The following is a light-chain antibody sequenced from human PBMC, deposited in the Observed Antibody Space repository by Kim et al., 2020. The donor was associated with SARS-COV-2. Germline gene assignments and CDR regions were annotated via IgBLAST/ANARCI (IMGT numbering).Light chain of an antibody. CDR1: QSIDNW. Sequence: DIQMTQSPSTLSASVGDRVTITCRASQSIDNWLAWYQLKPGKVPKLLIYKASSLQSGVPSRFSGSGSGTEFTLTISSLQPDDFATYYCQQYNDYCTFGQGTKVEIK. J-gene: IGKJ1*01. CDR3: QQYNDYCT. CDR2: KAS. V-gene: IGKV1-5*03.